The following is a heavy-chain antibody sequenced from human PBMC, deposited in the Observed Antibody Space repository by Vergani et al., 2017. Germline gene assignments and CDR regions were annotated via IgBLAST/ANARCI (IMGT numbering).Heavy chain of an antibody. CDR1: GDSVSSNSAA. CDR3: ARVMYRDEASTGYRLEGMDI. CDR2: TYYRSKWYN. J-gene: IGHJ6*02. V-gene: IGHV6-1*01. D-gene: IGHD3-9*01. Sequence: QVQLQQSGPGLVKPSQTLLLTCAISGDSVSSNSAAWNWIRQSPSRGLEWLGRTYYRSKWYNDYAVSVKSRITINPDTSKNQFSLKLRSVTAADTAVYFCARVMYRDEASTGYRLEGMDIWGQGTTVTISS.